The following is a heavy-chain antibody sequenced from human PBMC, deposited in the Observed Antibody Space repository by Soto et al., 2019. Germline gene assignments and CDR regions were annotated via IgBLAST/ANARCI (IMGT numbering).Heavy chain of an antibody. V-gene: IGHV1-18*04. J-gene: IGHJ2*01. Sequence: VSVKVSFKSSGYTFTSYGVSLVRQAPGQGLEWIGWISAYNGNTNYAQKLQGRVTMTTDTSTSTAYMELRSLRSDDTAVYYCARDLMGVKDGGYSYGPGWYFDLWGRGTLVTVSS. D-gene: IGHD5-18*01. CDR1: GYTFTSYG. CDR3: ARDLMGVKDGGYSYGPGWYFDL. CDR2: ISAYNGNT.